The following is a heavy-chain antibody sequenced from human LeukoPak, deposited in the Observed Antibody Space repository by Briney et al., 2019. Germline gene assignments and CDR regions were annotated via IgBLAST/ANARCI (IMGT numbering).Heavy chain of an antibody. J-gene: IGHJ4*02. CDR3: ARELRVNFDY. V-gene: IGHV4-38-2*02. CDR2: IYHSGST. CDR1: GYSISSGYY. D-gene: IGHD3-16*01. Sequence: PSETLSLTCTVSGYSISSGYYWGWIRQPPGKGLEWIGSIYHSGSTYYNPSLKSRVTISVDTSKNQFSLKLSSVTAADTAVYYCARELRVNFDYWGQGTLVTVSS.